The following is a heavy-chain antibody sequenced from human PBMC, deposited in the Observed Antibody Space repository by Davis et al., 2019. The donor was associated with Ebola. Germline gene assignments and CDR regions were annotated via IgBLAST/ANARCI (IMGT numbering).Heavy chain of an antibody. Sequence: GESLKISCKGSGYSFTSYWISWVRQAPGQGLEWMGWISAYNGNTKYSQKFQGRVTITRDTSASTAYMELSSLRSENTAVYYCARAYCSSTSCYYGMDVWGQGTTVTVSS. V-gene: IGHV1-18*04. CDR1: GYSFTSYW. D-gene: IGHD2-2*01. CDR3: ARAYCSSTSCYYGMDV. J-gene: IGHJ6*02. CDR2: ISAYNGNT.